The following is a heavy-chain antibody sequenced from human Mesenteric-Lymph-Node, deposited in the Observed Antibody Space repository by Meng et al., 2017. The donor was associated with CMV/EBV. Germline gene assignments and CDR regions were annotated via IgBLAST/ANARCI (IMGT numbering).Heavy chain of an antibody. CDR2: IIPVLRTP. J-gene: IGHJ4*02. V-gene: IGHV1-69*01. Sequence: GDTFSRYAISWVRQAPGQGLEWMGGIIPVLRTPSYAQKFQGRVTIRADESASTVFMELSSMRSDDTAVYYCAREPASFGSATYYLDSWGQGTLVTVSS. CDR3: AREPASFGSATYYLDS. D-gene: IGHD3-10*01. CDR1: GDTFSRYA.